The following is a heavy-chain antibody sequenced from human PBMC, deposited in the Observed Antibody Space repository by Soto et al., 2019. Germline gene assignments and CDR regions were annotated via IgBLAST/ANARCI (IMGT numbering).Heavy chain of an antibody. CDR1: GFTFNIYT. V-gene: IGHV3-30-3*01. D-gene: IGHD2-21*01. Sequence: GGSLRLSCSASGFTFNIYTMHWVRQAPGKGLEWVAVISHEGTKENYASSVRGRFTISRDNSKDTLSLQMNSLTIEDTAVYYCASPSLGADCGGDCYRCDYYYYMDVWGKGTTVTVSS. CDR2: ISHEGTKE. J-gene: IGHJ6*03. CDR3: ASPSLGADCGGDCYRCDYYYYMDV.